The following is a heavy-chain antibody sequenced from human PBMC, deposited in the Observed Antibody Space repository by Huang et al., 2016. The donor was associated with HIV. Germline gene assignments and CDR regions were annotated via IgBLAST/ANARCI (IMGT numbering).Heavy chain of an antibody. D-gene: IGHD3-22*01. V-gene: IGHV1-18*01. Sequence: QIQLMQSGPELKQPGASVKVSCQASGYTFTSYGITWGRQAPGQGPEWMGWISASSGDTESAQKFQGRVTLTTDSSTNIAYMELRSLRSDDTAKYYCARDPKYHRIGYYRQRRGIDIWGQGTMVSVSS. CDR2: ISASSGDT. CDR3: ARDPKYHRIGYYRQRRGIDI. CDR1: GYTFTSYG. J-gene: IGHJ3*02.